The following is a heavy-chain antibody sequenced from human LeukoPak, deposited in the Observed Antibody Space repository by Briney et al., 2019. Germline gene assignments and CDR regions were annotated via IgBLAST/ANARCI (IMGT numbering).Heavy chain of an antibody. CDR3: AREVRTPQGDWFDP. D-gene: IGHD3-10*01. J-gene: IGHJ5*02. CDR2: IKQDGSEK. CDR1: GFTFSSYW. Sequence: GGSLRLSCAASGFTFSSYWMSWVRQAPGKGLEWVANIKQDGSEKYYVDSVKGRFTISRDNAKNSLYLQMNSLRAEDTAVYYCAREVRTPQGDWFDPWGQGTLVTVSS. V-gene: IGHV3-7*01.